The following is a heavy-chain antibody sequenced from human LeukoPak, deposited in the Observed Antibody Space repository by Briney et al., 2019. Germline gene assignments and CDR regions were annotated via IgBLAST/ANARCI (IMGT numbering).Heavy chain of an antibody. J-gene: IGHJ4*02. Sequence: GGSLRLSCAASGFSFSAYAMYWVRQAPGKGPEWVALIRYDGINKYYGDSVKGRFTISRDNSKIMLYLQMNSLRAEDTAVYYCVKTGSGWYGDYWGQGARVTVSS. CDR3: VKTGSGWYGDY. D-gene: IGHD6-13*01. CDR1: GFSFSAYA. V-gene: IGHV3-30*02. CDR2: IRYDGINK.